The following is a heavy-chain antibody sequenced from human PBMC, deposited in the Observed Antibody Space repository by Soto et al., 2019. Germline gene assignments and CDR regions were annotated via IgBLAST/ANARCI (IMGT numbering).Heavy chain of an antibody. V-gene: IGHV3-53*01. J-gene: IGHJ4*02. Sequence: EVQLVESGGGLIQPGGSLRLSCAVSGFTVSNNYMSWVRQAPGKGLEGVSVIYSGGYTAYGDSVKGRFTISRDNSKNTHFLQRNSPGAAATAVYYWGTRPGGGGYWGQGTLVTVSS. CDR3: GTRPGGGGY. CDR2: IYSGGYT. CDR1: GFTVSNNY. D-gene: IGHD3-10*01.